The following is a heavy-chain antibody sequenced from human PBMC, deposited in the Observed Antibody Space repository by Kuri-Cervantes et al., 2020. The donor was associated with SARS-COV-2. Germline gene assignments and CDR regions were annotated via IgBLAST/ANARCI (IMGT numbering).Heavy chain of an antibody. V-gene: IGHV4-39*01. J-gene: IGHJ6*02. Sequence: SETLSLTCTVSGGSISSSSYYWGWIRQPPGKGLEWIGSIYYSGSTYYNPSLKSRVTISVDTSKNQFSLKRSSVTAADTAVYYCARLPSYYYYGMDVWGQGTTVTVSS. CDR2: IYYSGST. CDR3: ARLPSYYYYGMDV. CDR1: GGSISSSSYY.